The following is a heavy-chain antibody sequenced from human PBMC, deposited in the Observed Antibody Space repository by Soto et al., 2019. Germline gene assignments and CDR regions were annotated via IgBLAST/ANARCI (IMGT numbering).Heavy chain of an antibody. CDR3: ARGDYGGIFDF. Sequence: QLQLQESGSGLVKPSQTLSLTCAVSGASISSDDYSWRWSWLRQPPGKGLEWIGHVSQSGIAYHIPSLKSRVTISVHKSKNQFSLEVSSVTAADTAVYYCARGDYGGIFDFWGQGTLVTVSS. J-gene: IGHJ4*02. V-gene: IGHV4-30-2*01. CDR1: GASISSDDYS. D-gene: IGHD4-17*01. CDR2: VSQSGIA.